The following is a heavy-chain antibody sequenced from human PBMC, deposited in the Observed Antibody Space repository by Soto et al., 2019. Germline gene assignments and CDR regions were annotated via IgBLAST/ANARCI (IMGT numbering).Heavy chain of an antibody. V-gene: IGHV3-64*04. J-gene: IGHJ6*02. D-gene: IGHD6-13*01. CDR1: GFTFSTYP. Sequence: GGSLRLSCSASGFTFSTYPIHWVRQAPGKGLECVSAISGSGGSTYYADSVKGRFTISRDNSKNTLYLQMNSLRAEDTAVYYCAKDYGKQLGYYYYGMDVWGQGTTVTVSS. CDR3: AKDYGKQLGYYYYGMDV. CDR2: ISGSGGST.